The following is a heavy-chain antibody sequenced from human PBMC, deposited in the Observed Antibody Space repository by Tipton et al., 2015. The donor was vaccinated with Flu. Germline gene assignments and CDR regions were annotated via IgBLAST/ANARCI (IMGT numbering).Heavy chain of an antibody. J-gene: IGHJ2*01. CDR2: INHSGST. CDR1: GGSFSGYY. Sequence: TLSLTCAVYGGSFSGYYWSWIRQPPGGGLEWIGEINHSGSTNYNPSLKSRVTISVDTSKNQFSLKLSSVTAADTAVYYCARGYCSGGSCSYWYFDLWGRGPLVTVSS. D-gene: IGHD2-15*01. CDR3: ARGYCSGGSCSYWYFDL. V-gene: IGHV4-34*01.